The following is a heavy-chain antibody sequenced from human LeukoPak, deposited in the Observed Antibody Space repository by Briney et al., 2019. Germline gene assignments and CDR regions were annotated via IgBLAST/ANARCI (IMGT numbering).Heavy chain of an antibody. CDR1: KFTFSSYS. J-gene: IGHJ6*02. V-gene: IGHV3-48*01. CDR3: ARDNRYCSSTSCYAGVYYYYGMDV. Sequence: PGGSLRLSCAASKFTFSSYSMNWVRQAPGKGLEWVSYISSGSSTIYYADSVKGRFTISRDNAKNSLYLQMNSLRAEDTAVYYCARDNRYCSSTSCYAGVYYYYGMDVWGQGTTVTVSS. D-gene: IGHD2-2*01. CDR2: ISSGSSTI.